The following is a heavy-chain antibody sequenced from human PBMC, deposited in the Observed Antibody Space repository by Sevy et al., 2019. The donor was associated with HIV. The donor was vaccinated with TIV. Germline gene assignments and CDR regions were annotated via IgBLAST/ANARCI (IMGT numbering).Heavy chain of an antibody. V-gene: IGHV5-51*01. CDR1: GYSFTSYW. Sequence: GESLKISCKGSGYSFTSYWIGWVRQMPGKGLEWMGIIYPRDSDTRYSPSFQGQFTISADKSINTAYLQWSSLKASDTAMYYCARQRYIVDTAMAGAFDIWGQGTMVTVSS. D-gene: IGHD5-18*01. J-gene: IGHJ3*02. CDR2: IYPRDSDT. CDR3: ARQRYIVDTAMAGAFDI.